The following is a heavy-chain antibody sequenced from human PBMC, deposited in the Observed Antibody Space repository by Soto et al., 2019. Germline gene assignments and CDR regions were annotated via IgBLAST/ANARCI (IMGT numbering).Heavy chain of an antibody. CDR2: VNGSGGVT. V-gene: IGHV3-23*01. D-gene: IGHD6-13*01. CDR3: VAGSPLCAPAGLFSHYYYAFDV. Sequence: GGSLRLSCAASASTFKCYAISWVRQAPGKGLEWVASVNGSGGVTKYADSVKGRFTMSRDKPKNSVNLQLNRLRAEDTGVYYCVAGSPLCAPAGLFSHYYYAFDVWGQGTTVTVSS. J-gene: IGHJ6*02. CDR1: ASTFKCYA.